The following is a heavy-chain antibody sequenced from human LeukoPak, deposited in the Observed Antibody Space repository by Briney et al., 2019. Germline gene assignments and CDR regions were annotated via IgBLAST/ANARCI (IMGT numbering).Heavy chain of an antibody. CDR3: ARDSGEEWLVLGDWFDP. V-gene: IGHV1-8*01. J-gene: IGHJ5*02. Sequence: ASVKVSCKASGYTFTSYDINWVRQATGQGLEWMGWMNPNSGNTGYAQKFQGRVTMTRNTSISTAYMELSSLRSEDTAVYYCARDSGEEWLVLGDWFDPWGQGTLVTVSS. CDR2: MNPNSGNT. D-gene: IGHD6-19*01. CDR1: GYTFTSYD.